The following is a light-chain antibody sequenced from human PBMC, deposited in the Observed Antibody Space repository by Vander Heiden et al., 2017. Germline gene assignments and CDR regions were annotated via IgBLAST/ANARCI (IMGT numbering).Light chain of an antibody. CDR1: SSDIGAYNF. V-gene: IGLV2-14*03. J-gene: IGLJ1*01. CDR2: DVS. CDR3: TAYTTSGTLL. Sequence: QSALTQPASVSGSPGQSITISCTGTSSDIGAYNFVSWYQQHPGKAPRLIIYDVSNRPSGVSSRFSRSKSANTASLTISGLQSDDEADYYCTAYTTSGTLLFGTGTEVTVL.